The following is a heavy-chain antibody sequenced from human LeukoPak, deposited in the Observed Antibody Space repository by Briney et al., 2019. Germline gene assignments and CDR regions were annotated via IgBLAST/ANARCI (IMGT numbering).Heavy chain of an antibody. CDR3: ARGYQLHHYYYYGMDV. D-gene: IGHD2-2*01. CDR2: ISSSSSYI. V-gene: IGHV3-21*01. Sequence: GSLRLSCAASGFTFSSYSMNWVRQAPGEGLEWVSSISSSSSYIYYADSVKGRFTISRDNAKNSLYLQMNSLRAEDTAVYYCARGYQLHHYYYYGMDVWGKGTTVTVSS. J-gene: IGHJ6*04. CDR1: GFTFSSYS.